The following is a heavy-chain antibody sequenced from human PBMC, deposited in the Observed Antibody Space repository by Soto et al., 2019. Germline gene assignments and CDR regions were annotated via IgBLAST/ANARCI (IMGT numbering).Heavy chain of an antibody. CDR2: ISGSGGST. D-gene: IGHD3-16*01. J-gene: IGHJ5*02. V-gene: IGHV3-23*01. CDR3: AKATYDYVSGDSSPQAP. Sequence: PGGSLRLSCAASGFTFSSYAMSWVRQAPGKGLEWVSAISGSGGSTYYADSVKGRFTISRDNSKNTLYLQMNSLRAEDTAVYYCAKATYDYVSGDSSPQAPWVQGTMVTVYS. CDR1: GFTFSSYA.